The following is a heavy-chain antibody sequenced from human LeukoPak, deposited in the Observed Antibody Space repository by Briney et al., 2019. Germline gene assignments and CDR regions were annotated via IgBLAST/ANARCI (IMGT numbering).Heavy chain of an antibody. D-gene: IGHD4-17*01. J-gene: IGHJ1*01. V-gene: IGHV3-7*03. CDR2: IKQDGSEK. CDR1: GFTFSTYW. Sequence: PGGSLRLSCAASGFTFSTYWMSWVRQALGKGLEWVANIKQDGSEKYYVDSVKGRFTISRDNAKNSLYLQMNSLRAEDTAVYYCARGDYGDNYFQHWGQGTLVTVSS. CDR3: ARGDYGDNYFQH.